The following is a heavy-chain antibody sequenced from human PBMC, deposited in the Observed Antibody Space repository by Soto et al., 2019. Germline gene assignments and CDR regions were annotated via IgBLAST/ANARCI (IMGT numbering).Heavy chain of an antibody. CDR2: VSGYNGNT. J-gene: IGHJ6*02. V-gene: IGHV1-18*01. CDR1: GYTFSTYG. CDR3: ARDTMSRSYYYYGMDV. D-gene: IGHD3-22*01. Sequence: ASVKVSCKASGYTFSTYGISWVRLAPGHGLEWMGWVSGYNGNTYYPQNLQGRVTMTPDTSTSTAYMELRSLRSDDTAVYYCARDTMSRSYYYYGMDVWGHGTTVTVSS.